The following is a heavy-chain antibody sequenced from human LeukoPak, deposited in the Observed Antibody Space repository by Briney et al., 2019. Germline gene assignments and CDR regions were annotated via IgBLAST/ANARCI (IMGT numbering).Heavy chain of an antibody. J-gene: IGHJ4*02. CDR1: GGSFRGYY. CDR3: ARNSYSYGYLTGYYFDF. Sequence: RSSETLSLTCAVYGGSFRGYYWSWIRQSPGKGLAWFGEINHSGRTNYNPSLKSRVTVSVDTSKTQFSLNLSSVTAADTAVYYCARNSYSYGYLTGYYFDFWGQGTLVTVSS. V-gene: IGHV4-34*01. D-gene: IGHD5-18*01. CDR2: INHSGRT.